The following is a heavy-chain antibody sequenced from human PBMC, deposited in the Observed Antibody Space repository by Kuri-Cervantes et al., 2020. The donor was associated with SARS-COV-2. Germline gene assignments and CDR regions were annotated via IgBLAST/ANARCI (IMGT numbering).Heavy chain of an antibody. CDR2: INPNFGGT. J-gene: IGHJ4*02. D-gene: IGHD7-27*01. CDR1: GYTFTGYY. Sequence: ASVKVSCKASGYTFTGYYMHWVRQAPGQGLEWMGWINPNFGGTNYAQEFQGRVTMTRDTSISTAYMNLSSLRSDDTAVYYCARAESETGHTLHFDSWGQGTLVTVSS. CDR3: ARAESETGHTLHFDS. V-gene: IGHV1-2*02.